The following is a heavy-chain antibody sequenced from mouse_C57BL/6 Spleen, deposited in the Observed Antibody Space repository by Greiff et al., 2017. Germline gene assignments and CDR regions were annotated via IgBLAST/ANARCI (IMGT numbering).Heavy chain of an antibody. CDR1: GFNIKDDY. Sequence: VQLQQSGAELVRPGASVKLSCTASGFNIKDDYMHWVKQRPEQGLEWIGWIDPENGDTEYASKFQGKATITADTSSNTAYLQLSSLASEDTAVYYCTSYAMDYWGQGTSVTVSS. CDR2: IDPENGDT. J-gene: IGHJ4*01. CDR3: TSYAMDY. V-gene: IGHV14-4*01.